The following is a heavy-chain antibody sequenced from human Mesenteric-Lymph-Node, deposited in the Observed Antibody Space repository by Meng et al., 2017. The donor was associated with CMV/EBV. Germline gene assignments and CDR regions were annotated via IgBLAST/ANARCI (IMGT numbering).Heavy chain of an antibody. D-gene: IGHD3-3*01. CDR2: IYTGGSTT. Sequence: GGSLRLSCAASAFTFSGYAMSWVRQAPRKGLEWVSVIYTGGSTTNYADSVKGRFTISRDDSKNTLYLQMNSLRAEDTALYYCATVEWQKAALDFWGQGTLVTVSS. CDR3: ATVEWQKAALDF. CDR1: AFTFSGYA. J-gene: IGHJ4*02. V-gene: IGHV3-23*03.